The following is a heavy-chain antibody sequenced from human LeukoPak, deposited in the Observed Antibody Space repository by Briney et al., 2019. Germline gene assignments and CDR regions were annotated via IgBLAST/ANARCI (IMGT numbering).Heavy chain of an antibody. CDR2: ISYSGST. J-gene: IGHJ3*01. CDR3: AQQVVGTSDTFDV. D-gene: IGHD2-15*01. V-gene: IGHV4-59*01. Sequence: SETLSITCSVSGASIRSFYWSWIRQSPGKGLEWIGYISYSGSTKYNPSLKSRATMSADTSKSQLSLRLNSVTAADTAVYFCAQQVVGTSDTFDVWGQGTLVTVSS. CDR1: GASIRSFY.